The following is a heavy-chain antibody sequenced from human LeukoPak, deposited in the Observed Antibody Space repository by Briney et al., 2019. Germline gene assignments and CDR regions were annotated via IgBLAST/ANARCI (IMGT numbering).Heavy chain of an antibody. CDR2: ISSSGSTI. Sequence: GGSLRLSCAASGFTFSTYAMNWVRQAPGKGLEWVSYISSSGSTIYYADSVKGRFTISRDNAKNSLYLQMNSLRAEDTAVYYCARDYGDYGNDYWGQGTLVTVSS. CDR3: ARDYGDYGNDY. J-gene: IGHJ4*02. CDR1: GFTFSTYA. D-gene: IGHD4-17*01. V-gene: IGHV3-48*03.